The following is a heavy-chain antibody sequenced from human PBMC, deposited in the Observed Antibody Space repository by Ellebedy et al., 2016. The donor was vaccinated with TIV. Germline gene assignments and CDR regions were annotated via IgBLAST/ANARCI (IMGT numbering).Heavy chain of an antibody. CDR2: ISAYNGNT. Sequence: AASVKVSCKASGYTFTSYGISWVRQAPGQGLEWMGWISAYNGNTNYAQKLQDRVTMTTDTSTSTAYMELRSLRSDDTAVYYCARVVGQMVRGTPARFDPWGQGTLVTVSS. CDR1: GYTFTSYG. J-gene: IGHJ5*02. V-gene: IGHV1-18*04. CDR3: ARVVGQMVRGTPARFDP. D-gene: IGHD3-10*01.